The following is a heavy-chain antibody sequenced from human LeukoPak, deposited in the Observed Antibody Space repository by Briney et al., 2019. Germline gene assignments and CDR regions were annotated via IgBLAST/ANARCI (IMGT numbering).Heavy chain of an antibody. J-gene: IGHJ4*02. CDR3: ARQGSGWSGAFDF. CDR2: IYYSGTT. CDR1: GGSIKSSSYY. Sequence: ASETLSLTCTGSGGSIKSSSYYWGWIRQPPGKGLEWIANIYYSGTTYYNPSLKSRVTTSVDTSKNHFSLRLNSVTAADTAVYYCARQGSGWSGAFDFWGQGTLITVTS. D-gene: IGHD6-19*01. V-gene: IGHV4-39*01.